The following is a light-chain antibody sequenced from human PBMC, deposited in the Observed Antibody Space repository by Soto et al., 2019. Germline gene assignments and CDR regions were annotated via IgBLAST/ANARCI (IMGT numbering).Light chain of an antibody. J-gene: IGLJ2*01. Sequence: QSALTQPPSASGSPGQSFTISCTGTSSDVGGYNYVSWYKQHPGKAPKLMIYEVSKRPSGVPDRFSGSKSGNTASLTVSGLQAEDEADYYCSSYAGSNNVVFGGGTKLTVL. CDR2: EVS. CDR1: SSDVGGYNY. V-gene: IGLV2-8*01. CDR3: SSYAGSNNVV.